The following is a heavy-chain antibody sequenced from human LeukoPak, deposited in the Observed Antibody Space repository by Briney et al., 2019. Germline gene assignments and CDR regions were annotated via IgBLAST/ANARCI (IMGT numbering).Heavy chain of an antibody. CDR3: ARDGEPNAVALDY. CDR2: INPSGGST. Sequence: GASVKVSCKVSGYTLTELSMHWVRQAPGQGLEWMGIINPSGGSTSYAQKFQGRVTMTRDTSTSTVYMELSSLRSEDTAVYYCARDGEPNAVALDYWGQGTLVTVSS. V-gene: IGHV1-46*01. CDR1: GYTLTELS. D-gene: IGHD6-19*01. J-gene: IGHJ4*02.